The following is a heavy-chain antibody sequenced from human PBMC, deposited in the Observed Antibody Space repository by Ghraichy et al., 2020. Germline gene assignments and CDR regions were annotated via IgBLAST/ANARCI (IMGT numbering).Heavy chain of an antibody. J-gene: IGHJ3*02. Sequence: SLRLSCAASGFTFDDYAMHWVRQAPGKGLEWVSGITWNSGNIGYADSVKGRFTISRDNAKNSLYLQMNGLRAEDTALYYCAKGYMITVTPNAFDIWGHGTMVTVS. CDR3: AKGYMITVTPNAFDI. V-gene: IGHV3-9*01. CDR1: GFTFDDYA. D-gene: IGHD4-17*01. CDR2: ITWNSGNI.